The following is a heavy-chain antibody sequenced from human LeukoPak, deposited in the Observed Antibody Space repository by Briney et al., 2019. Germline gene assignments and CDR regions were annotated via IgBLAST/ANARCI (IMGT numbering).Heavy chain of an antibody. J-gene: IGHJ4*02. CDR3: ARGEAAAGIPFDY. Sequence: SETLSLTCTVSGYPISSGYYWGWIRQPPGKGLEWIGSIYHSGSTYYNPSLKSRVTISVDTSKNQFSLKLSSVTAADTAVYYCARGEAAAGIPFDYWGQGTLVTVSS. V-gene: IGHV4-38-2*02. CDR1: GYPISSGYY. D-gene: IGHD6-13*01. CDR2: IYHSGST.